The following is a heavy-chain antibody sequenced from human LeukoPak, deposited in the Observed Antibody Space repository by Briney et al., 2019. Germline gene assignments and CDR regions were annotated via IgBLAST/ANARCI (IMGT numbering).Heavy chain of an antibody. J-gene: IGHJ6*03. CDR2: IKQDGSEK. CDR3: ARGGSYAYYYYYMDV. CDR1: GFTFSSYG. Sequence: GGSLRLSCAASGFTFSSYGMHWVRQAPGKGLEWVANIKQDGSEKYYVDSVKGRFTISRDNAKNSLYLQMNSLRVEDTAVYYCARGGSYAYYYYYMDVWGKGTTVTVSS. V-gene: IGHV3-7*01. D-gene: IGHD1-26*01.